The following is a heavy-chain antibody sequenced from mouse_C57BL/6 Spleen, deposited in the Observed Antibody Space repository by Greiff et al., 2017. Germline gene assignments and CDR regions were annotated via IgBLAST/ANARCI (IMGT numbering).Heavy chain of an antibody. D-gene: IGHD2-5*01. CDR1: GYTFTSYW. J-gene: IGHJ4*01. CDR3: ARSRYRNSCYAMDY. V-gene: IGHV1-72*01. Sequence: QVQLQQPGAELVKPGASVKLSCKASGYTFTSYWMHWVKQGPGRGLEWIGRIDPTTGGTTYNQKFKSKATLTVDKPSSTAYMQLSSLTSEDSAVYYCARSRYRNSCYAMDYWGQGTSVTVSS. CDR2: IDPTTGGT.